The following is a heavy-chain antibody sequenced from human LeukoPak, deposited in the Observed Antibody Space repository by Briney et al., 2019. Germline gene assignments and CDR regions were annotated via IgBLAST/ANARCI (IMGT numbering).Heavy chain of an antibody. D-gene: IGHD3-22*01. CDR1: GGSISSYY. V-gene: IGHV4-59*01. CDR2: IYYSGST. CDR3: ARNYYDSSGYYYPFDY. Sequence: SETLSLTCTVSGGSISSYYWSWIRQPPGKGLEWIGYIYYSGSTNYNPFLKSRVTISVDTSKNQFSLKLSSVTAADTAVYYCARNYYDSSGYYYPFDYWGQGTLVTVSS. J-gene: IGHJ4*02.